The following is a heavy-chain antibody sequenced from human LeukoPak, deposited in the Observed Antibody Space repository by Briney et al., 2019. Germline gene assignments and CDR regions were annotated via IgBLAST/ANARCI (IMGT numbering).Heavy chain of an antibody. CDR3: ARTIGSKNAFDI. V-gene: IGHV3-74*01. CDR2: INSDGSST. D-gene: IGHD1-26*01. CDR1: RFTFSSYW. Sequence: GGSLRLSCAASRFTFSSYWMHWVRQAPGKGLVWVSRINSDGSSTTYADSVTGRFALSRHKSKNTPYLPINSLRAEDTAVYYCARTIGSKNAFDIWGQGTMVTVSS. J-gene: IGHJ3*02.